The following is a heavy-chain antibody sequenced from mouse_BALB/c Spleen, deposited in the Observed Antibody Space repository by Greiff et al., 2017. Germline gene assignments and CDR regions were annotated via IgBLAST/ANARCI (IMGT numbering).Heavy chain of an antibody. CDR3: AAKLYGL. CDR1: GYSITSDYA. J-gene: IGHJ3*01. V-gene: IGHV3-2*02. D-gene: IGHD1-1*01. CDR2: ISYSGST. Sequence: EVQLQQSGPGLVKPSQSLSLTCTVTGYSITSDYAWNWIRQFPGNKLEWMGYISYSGSTSYNPSLKSRISITRDTSKNQFFLQLNSVTTEDTATYYCAAKLYGLWGQGTLVTVSA.